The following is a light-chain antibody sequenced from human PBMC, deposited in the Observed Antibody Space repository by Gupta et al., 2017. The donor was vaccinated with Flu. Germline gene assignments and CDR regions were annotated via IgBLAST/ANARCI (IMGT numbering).Light chain of an antibody. CDR3: AAWDDSLNGFYV. Sequence: VTISCSGSSYNNGSNTVNWYQHLPGTTPKLLIYSNNQRPSGVPDRFSGSKSGTSASLAISGLQSEDEAEYYCAAWDDSLNGFYVFGTGTKVTVL. CDR2: SNN. V-gene: IGLV1-44*01. CDR1: SYNNGSNT. J-gene: IGLJ1*01.